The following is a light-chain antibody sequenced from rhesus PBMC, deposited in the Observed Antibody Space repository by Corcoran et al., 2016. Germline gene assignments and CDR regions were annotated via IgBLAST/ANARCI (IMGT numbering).Light chain of an antibody. Sequence: DIQMIQAPSSLPVSVGDTVTITCRASQGISNYLAWYQQKPGKAPKPLLYYASNLESGVPSRFRGSGTRTDFTLTISTLQPADFTTYDCPHHYNYPPTFGQGTKVEIK. J-gene: IGKJ1*01. CDR1: QGISNY. CDR2: YAS. CDR3: PHHYNYPPT. V-gene: IGKV1S14*01.